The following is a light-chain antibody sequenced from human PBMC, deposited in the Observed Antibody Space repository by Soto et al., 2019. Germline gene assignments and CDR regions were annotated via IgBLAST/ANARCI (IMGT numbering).Light chain of an antibody. V-gene: IGKV1-5*01. CDR1: QSIGDL. Sequence: DIQMTQSPSTLSASVEDRVTITCRASQSIGDLLAWYQHKPGKAPKLLIYDVSSLESGVPSRFSGSGSGTEFILTISSLQPDDFATYYCQQYDSYSWTFGQGTKVHIK. CDR3: QQYDSYSWT. CDR2: DVS. J-gene: IGKJ1*01.